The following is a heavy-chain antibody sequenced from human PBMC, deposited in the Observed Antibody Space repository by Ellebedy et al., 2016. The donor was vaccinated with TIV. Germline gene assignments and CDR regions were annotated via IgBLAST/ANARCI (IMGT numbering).Heavy chain of an antibody. Sequence: GSLRLXXAVYGGSFSGYYWSWIRQPPGKGLEWIGEINHSGSTNYNPSLKSRVTISVDTSKNQFSLKLSSVTAADTAVYYCASRYDFWSGYFDYWGQGTLVTVSS. CDR1: GGSFSGYY. V-gene: IGHV4-34*01. CDR3: ASRYDFWSGYFDY. D-gene: IGHD3-3*01. CDR2: INHSGST. J-gene: IGHJ4*02.